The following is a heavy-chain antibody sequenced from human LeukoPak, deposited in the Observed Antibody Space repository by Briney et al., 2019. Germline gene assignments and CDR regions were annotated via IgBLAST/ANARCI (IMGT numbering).Heavy chain of an antibody. V-gene: IGHV3-23*01. CDR3: AKDSGSGYDGTNYYYYYGMDV. CDR2: ISGSGGST. Sequence: GGSLRLSCAASGFTFSSYAMSWVRQAPGKGLEWVSAISGSGGSTYYADSVKGRFTISRDNSKNTLYLQMNSPRAEDTAVYYCAKDSGSGYDGTNYYYYYGMDVWGQGTTVTVSS. CDR1: GFTFSSYA. D-gene: IGHD5-12*01. J-gene: IGHJ6*02.